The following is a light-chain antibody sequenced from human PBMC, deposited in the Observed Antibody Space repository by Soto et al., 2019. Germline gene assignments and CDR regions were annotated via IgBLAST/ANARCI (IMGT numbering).Light chain of an antibody. V-gene: IGKV3-20*01. J-gene: IGKJ1*01. Sequence: EIVMTQSPATLSVSPGERAILSCRASHSVSSNLAWYQQKPGQAPRLLIYGASSRAPGIPDRFSGRGSGTDFTLTITRLEPEDFAVYYCQQYGGSSWTFGQGTKVDIK. CDR1: HSVSSN. CDR3: QQYGGSSWT. CDR2: GAS.